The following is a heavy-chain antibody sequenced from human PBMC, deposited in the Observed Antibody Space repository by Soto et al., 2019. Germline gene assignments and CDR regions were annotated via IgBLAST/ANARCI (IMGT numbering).Heavy chain of an antibody. V-gene: IGHV4-4*07. CDR3: VRDRADFSSTYYHYFSV. Sequence: QVQLQESGPGLVKPSETLSLTCKVSGTSIRHFYWTWIRQTAGKGLEWIGRIYITGTTSLNPPLKSRVTMSMDTSKNEFSLNLTSVTAADTAVYYCVRDRADFSSTYYHYFSVWGRGIQVTVSS. D-gene: IGHD2-2*01. J-gene: IGHJ2*01. CDR1: GTSIRHFY. CDR2: IYITGTT.